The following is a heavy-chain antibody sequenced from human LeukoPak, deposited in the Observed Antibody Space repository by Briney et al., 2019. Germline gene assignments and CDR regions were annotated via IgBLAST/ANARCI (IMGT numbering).Heavy chain of an antibody. CDR3: ARHLHSTYYYDSSGYFSFDY. J-gene: IGHJ4*02. V-gene: IGHV4-61*08. CDR1: GGSISSGGYY. Sequence: SETLSLTCTVSGGSISSGGYYWSWIRQPPGKGLEWIGYIYYSGSTNYNPSLKSRVTISVDTSKNQFSLKLSSVTAADTAVYYCARHLHSTYYYDSSGYFSFDYWGQGTLVTVSS. D-gene: IGHD3-22*01. CDR2: IYYSGST.